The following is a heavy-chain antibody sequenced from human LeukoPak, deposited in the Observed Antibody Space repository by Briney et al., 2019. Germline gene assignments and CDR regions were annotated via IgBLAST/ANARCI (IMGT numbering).Heavy chain of an antibody. CDR2: ISSSSTYI. CDR1: GFIFSASG. D-gene: IGHD6-19*01. Sequence: KTGGSLRLSCAASGFIFSASGMNWVRQAPGKGLEWVSSISSSSTYIHYADSVKGRFTISRDNAKNSLYLQMSSLSAADTAVYYCARVLPPEYTSGWYPDYWGQGTLVTVSS. J-gene: IGHJ4*02. V-gene: IGHV3-21*01. CDR3: ARVLPPEYTSGWYPDY.